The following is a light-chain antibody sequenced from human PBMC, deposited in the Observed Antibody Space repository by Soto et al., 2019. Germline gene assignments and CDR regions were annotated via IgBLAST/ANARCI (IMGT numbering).Light chain of an antibody. CDR1: SSDVGGYNY. CDR3: CSYAGSPWYG. Sequence: QSVLTQPRSVSGSPGQSVTISCTGTSSDVGGYNYVSWYQQHPGKAPKVMIYDVSERPSGVPDRFSGSKSGNTAPLTISGLQAEDQADYKCCSYAGSPWYGFGTRTKVTVL. J-gene: IGLJ1*01. CDR2: DVS. V-gene: IGLV2-11*01.